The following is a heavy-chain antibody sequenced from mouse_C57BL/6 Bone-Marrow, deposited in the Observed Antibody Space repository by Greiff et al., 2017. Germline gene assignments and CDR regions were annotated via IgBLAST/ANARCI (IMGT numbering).Heavy chain of an antibody. CDR2: IWAGGGT. CDR3: AIITTVVNC. CDR1: GFSLTSYS. Sequence: QVQLQQSGPGLVAPSQSLSITCTASGFSLTSYSISWVRQPPGKGLEWLGVIWAGGGTNYNSALKSRLSISKDNSKSKVFLKMSSLQTEDTARYYCAIITTVVNCWGQGTTLTVSS. J-gene: IGHJ2*01. D-gene: IGHD1-1*01. V-gene: IGHV2-9-1*01.